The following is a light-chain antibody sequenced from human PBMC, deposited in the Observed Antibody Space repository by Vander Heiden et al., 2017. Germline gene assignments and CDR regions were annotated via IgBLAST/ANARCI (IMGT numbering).Light chain of an antibody. Sequence: DIVMTQSPDSLSVSLGERATIKCKSSQSILYHSDNENYLAWYQQKPGQPPKLLIHWAPAREPGVPDRFSGSGSGADFTLTISNLQAEDVAVYFCQQDYSVPLTFGGGTKVEIK. CDR2: WAP. CDR1: QSILYHSDNENY. J-gene: IGKJ4*01. V-gene: IGKV4-1*01. CDR3: QQDYSVPLT.